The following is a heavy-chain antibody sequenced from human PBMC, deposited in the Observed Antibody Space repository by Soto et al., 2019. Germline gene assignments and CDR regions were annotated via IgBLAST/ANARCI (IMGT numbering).Heavy chain of an antibody. D-gene: IGHD5-18*01. CDR3: ATHPTIQLWFTLDY. J-gene: IGHJ4*02. CDR2: FDPEDGET. CDR1: GYTLTELS. Sequence: ASVKVYCKVSGYTLTELSMHWVRQAPGKGLEWMGGFDPEDGETIYAQKFQGRVTMTEDTSTDTAYMELSSLRPEDTAVYYCATHPTIQLWFTLDYWGQGTLVTVSS. V-gene: IGHV1-24*01.